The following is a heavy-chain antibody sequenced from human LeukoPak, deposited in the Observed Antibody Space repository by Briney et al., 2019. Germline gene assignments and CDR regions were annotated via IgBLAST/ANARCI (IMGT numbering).Heavy chain of an antibody. Sequence: GGSLRLSCAASGFTFSGSAMHWVRQASGKGLEWVGRIRSKANSYATAYAASVKGRFTTSRDDSKNTAYLQMNSLKTEDTAVYYCTRALAYCGGDCIWGQGTLVTVSS. CDR1: GFTFSGSA. CDR3: TRALAYCGGDCI. V-gene: IGHV3-73*01. D-gene: IGHD2-21*02. J-gene: IGHJ4*02. CDR2: IRSKANSYAT.